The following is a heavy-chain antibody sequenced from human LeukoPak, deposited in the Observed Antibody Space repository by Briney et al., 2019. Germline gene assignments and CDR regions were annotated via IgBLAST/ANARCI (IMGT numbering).Heavy chain of an antibody. CDR1: GYTFTDYF. CDR2: INPNSGGT. J-gene: IGHJ6*02. CDR3: AREYYYDSSGYSVDYYYYGMDV. Sequence: ASVTVSFTTSGYTFTDYFVHWVRQAPGQGLEWMGWINPNSGGTEYAQKFLGRVTMTRDTSISTAYMELSRLRSDDTAVYFCAREYYYDSSGYSVDYYYYGMDVWGQGTTVTVSS. V-gene: IGHV1-2*02. D-gene: IGHD3-22*01.